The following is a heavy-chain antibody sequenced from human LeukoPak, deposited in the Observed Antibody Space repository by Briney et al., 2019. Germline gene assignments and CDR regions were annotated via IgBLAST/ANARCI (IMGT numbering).Heavy chain of an antibody. CDR2: IYSGGST. CDR3: ARDPDYYGGNSGPPC. Sequence: PGGSLRLSCAASGFTVSSNYMSWVRQAPGKGLEWVSVIYSGGSTYYADSVKGRFIISRDNPKNTLYLQMNSLRAEDTAVYYCARDPDYYGGNSGPPCWGQGTLVTVSS. CDR1: GFTVSSNY. V-gene: IGHV3-66*01. D-gene: IGHD4-23*01. J-gene: IGHJ4*02.